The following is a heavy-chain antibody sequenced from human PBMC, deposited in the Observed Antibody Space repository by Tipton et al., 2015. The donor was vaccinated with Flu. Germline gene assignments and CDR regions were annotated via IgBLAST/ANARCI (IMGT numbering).Heavy chain of an antibody. CDR2: FSVSGGAT. CDR1: GFTLTRYG. D-gene: IGHD6-19*01. CDR3: AKVIPELVAGRDR. Sequence: SLRLSCAVSGFTLTRYGMSWVRQAPGKGLEWISGFSVSGGATFFADSVKGRFTTSRDYYKNTLYLQMNSLRAEDTAVYYCAKVIPELVAGRDRWGQGTLVTVSS. J-gene: IGHJ5*02. V-gene: IGHV3-23*01.